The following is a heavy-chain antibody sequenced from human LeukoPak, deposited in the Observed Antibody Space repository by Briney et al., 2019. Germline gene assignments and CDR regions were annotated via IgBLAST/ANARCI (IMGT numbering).Heavy chain of an antibody. Sequence: SETLSLTCTVSGGSISSYYWSWIRQPAGKGLEWIGRIYTSGSTNYNPSLKSRVTMSVDTSKNQFSLKLSSVTAADTAVYYCARDSYSSSWYSGYNWFDPRGQGTLVTVSS. CDR1: GGSISSYY. D-gene: IGHD6-13*01. J-gene: IGHJ5*02. CDR2: IYTSGST. V-gene: IGHV4-4*07. CDR3: ARDSYSSSWYSGYNWFDP.